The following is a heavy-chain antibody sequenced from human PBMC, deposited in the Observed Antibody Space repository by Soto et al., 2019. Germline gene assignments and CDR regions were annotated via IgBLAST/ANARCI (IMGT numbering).Heavy chain of an antibody. J-gene: IGHJ4*02. CDR2: VNPSGGHT. V-gene: IGHV1-46*01. Sequence: QVQLVQSGAEVKKPGASVKVSCKASGVTFTDYYIHWVRQAPGQGLEWMGTVNPSGGHTTYAQHFLGRMTMTRDTSTSTLYMELTSLTSEDTAVYYCARGGLVVVVTAALDYWGQGTLVTVSS. CDR3: ARGGLVVVVTAALDY. D-gene: IGHD2-21*02. CDR1: GVTFTDYY.